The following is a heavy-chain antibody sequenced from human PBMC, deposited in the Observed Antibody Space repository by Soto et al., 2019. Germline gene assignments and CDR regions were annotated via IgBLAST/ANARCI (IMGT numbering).Heavy chain of an antibody. Sequence: ASVKVSCKASGYTFTSYDINWVRQATGQGLEWMGWMNPNSGNTGYAQKFQGRVTMTRNTSISTAYMELSSLRSEDTAVYYCARGTRYCSSTSCPRTSFDVWGQGTMVTVSS. CDR2: MNPNSGNT. J-gene: IGHJ3*01. CDR3: ARGTRYCSSTSCPRTSFDV. V-gene: IGHV1-8*01. D-gene: IGHD2-2*01. CDR1: GYTFTSYD.